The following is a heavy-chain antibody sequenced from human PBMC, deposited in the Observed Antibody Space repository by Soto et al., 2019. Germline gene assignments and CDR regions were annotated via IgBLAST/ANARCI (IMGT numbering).Heavy chain of an antibody. V-gene: IGHV3-23*01. J-gene: IGHJ4*02. D-gene: IGHD3-22*01. CDR2: ISGSGGST. CDR3: AKTREKYYYDSSGYFDY. CDR1: GFTFSSYA. Sequence: HPGGSLRLSCAASGFTFSSYAMSWVRQAPGKGLEWVSAISGSGGSTYYADSVKGRFTISRDNSKNTLYLQMNSLRAEDTAVYYCAKTREKYYYDSSGYFDYWGQGTLVTVSS.